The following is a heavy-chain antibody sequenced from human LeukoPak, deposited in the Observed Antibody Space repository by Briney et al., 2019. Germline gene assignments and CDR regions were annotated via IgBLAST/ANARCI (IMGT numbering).Heavy chain of an antibody. V-gene: IGHV1-46*01. J-gene: IGHJ5*02. CDR1: GYTFTSYY. CDR2: INPSGAGT. D-gene: IGHD6-13*01. CDR3: VRESRAAGFDP. Sequence: ASVKVSCKASGYTFTSYYMHWVRQAPGQGLEWMGIINPSGAGTSYAQKFQGRVTMTRDTSTSTVYMELSSLRSDGTAVYYCVRESRAAGFDPWGQGTLVTVSS.